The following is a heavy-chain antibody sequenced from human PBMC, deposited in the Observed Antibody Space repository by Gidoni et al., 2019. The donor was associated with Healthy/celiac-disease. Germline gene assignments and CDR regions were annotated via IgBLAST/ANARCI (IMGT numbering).Heavy chain of an antibody. V-gene: IGHV4-59*01. CDR1: GGSISSYY. J-gene: IGHJ4*02. CDR3: ARAPIFDY. CDR2: ICYVGST. Sequence: QVQLQESGPGLVKPSDPLSLLCTVSGGSISSYYCSWIRQPPGKGLGWFGYICYVGSTNYNPTLKGGVTISEDTSKKQFSLKLSTVTDADAAVYDCARAPIFDYWGQGTLVTVSS.